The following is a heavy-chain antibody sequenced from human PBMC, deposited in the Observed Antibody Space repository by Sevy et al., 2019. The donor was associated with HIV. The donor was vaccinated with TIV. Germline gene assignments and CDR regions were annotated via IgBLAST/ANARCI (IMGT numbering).Heavy chain of an antibody. J-gene: IGHJ6*02. CDR1: GGTFSSYA. V-gene: IGHV1-69*13. Sequence: ASVKVSCKASGGTFSSYAISWVRQAPGQGLEGMGGIIPIFGTANYAQKFQGRVTITADESTSTAYMELSSLRSEDTAVYYCARVRITMVQGVYYYYGMDVWGQGTTVTVSS. CDR3: ARVRITMVQGVYYYYGMDV. CDR2: IIPIFGTA. D-gene: IGHD3-10*01.